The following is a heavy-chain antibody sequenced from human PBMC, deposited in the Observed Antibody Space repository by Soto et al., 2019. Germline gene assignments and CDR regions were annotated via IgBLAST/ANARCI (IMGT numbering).Heavy chain of an antibody. CDR2: IYYSGST. Sequence: QVQLQESGPGLVKPSQTLSLTCTVSGGSISSGGYYWSWIRQHPGKGLEWIGYIYYSGSTYYNPSLKRRVTISVDTSKNQFSLKLSSVTAADTAVYYCARSRSGGNWFDPWGQGTLVTVSS. V-gene: IGHV4-31*03. D-gene: IGHD3-16*01. CDR1: GGSISSGGYY. J-gene: IGHJ5*02. CDR3: ARSRSGGNWFDP.